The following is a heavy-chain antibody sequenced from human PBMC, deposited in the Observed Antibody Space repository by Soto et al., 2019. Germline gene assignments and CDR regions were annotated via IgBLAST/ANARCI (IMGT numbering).Heavy chain of an antibody. J-gene: IGHJ4*02. D-gene: IGHD2-15*01. Sequence: GGSLRLSCAASGFTFSSYGMHWVRQAPGKGLEWVAVISYDGSNKYYADSVKGRFTISRDNSKNTLYLQINSLRAEDTAVYYCAKEEVNCSGGSCYSFLRYWGQGTLVTVSS. CDR2: ISYDGSNK. CDR1: GFTFSSYG. CDR3: AKEEVNCSGGSCYSFLRY. V-gene: IGHV3-30*18.